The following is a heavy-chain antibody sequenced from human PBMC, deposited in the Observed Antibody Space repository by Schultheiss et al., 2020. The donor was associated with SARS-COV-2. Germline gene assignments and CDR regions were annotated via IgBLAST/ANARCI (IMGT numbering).Heavy chain of an antibody. D-gene: IGHD2-15*01. V-gene: IGHV3-64*01. Sequence: GSLRLSCAASGFTFSSYAMHWVRQAPGKGLEYVSAISSNGGSTYYANSVKGRFTISRDNSKNTLYLQMGSLRAEDMAVYYCARAGYCSGGSCTPSGMDVWGQGTTVTVSS. CDR3: ARAGYCSGGSCTPSGMDV. CDR2: ISSNGGST. CDR1: GFTFSSYA. J-gene: IGHJ6*02.